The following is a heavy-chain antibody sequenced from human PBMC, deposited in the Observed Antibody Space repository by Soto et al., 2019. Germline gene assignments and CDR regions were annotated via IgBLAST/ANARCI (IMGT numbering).Heavy chain of an antibody. CDR1: GFTFSSYG. D-gene: IGHD2-15*01. V-gene: IGHV3-33*01. CDR3: ARDCRDCRGGSCCPPREGCFDY. Sequence: QVQLVESGGGVVQPGRSLRLSCAASGFTFSSYGMHWVRQAPGKGLEWVAVIWYDGSNKYYADSVKGRFTISRYNSKNTLYLQMNSLRAEDKAVYYCARDCRDCRGGSCCPPREGCFDYWGQGTLVTVSS. J-gene: IGHJ4*02. CDR2: IWYDGSNK.